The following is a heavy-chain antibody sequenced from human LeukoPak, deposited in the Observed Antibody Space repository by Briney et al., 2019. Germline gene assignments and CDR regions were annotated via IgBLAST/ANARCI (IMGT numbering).Heavy chain of an antibody. V-gene: IGHV3-21*01. J-gene: IGHJ4*02. D-gene: IGHD2-15*01. Sequence: GGSLRLSCAASGFTFSSYSMNWIRQAPGKGLEWVSSISSSTSYIYYADSVKGRFTISKDNAKNPLYLQMNSLRAEDTAVYYCASRHCSGGGCYFAGADPFDYWGQGTLVTVSS. CDR2: ISSSTSYI. CDR3: ASRHCSGGGCYFAGADPFDY. CDR1: GFTFSSYS.